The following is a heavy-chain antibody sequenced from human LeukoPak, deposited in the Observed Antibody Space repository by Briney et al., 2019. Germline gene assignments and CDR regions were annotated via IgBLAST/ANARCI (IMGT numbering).Heavy chain of an antibody. CDR3: ASGLDLYPRYSDGKNWLDP. CDR2: INPNSGAT. J-gene: IGHJ5*02. D-gene: IGHD5-18*01. V-gene: IGHV1-2*02. CDR1: GYTFSGSY. Sequence: PEASVKVSCKASGYTFSGSYIHCVRQAPGQGLEWMGWINPNSGATNYAQKIQGRVSMTRDTSISTAYMDLSRLRSDDTAVYYCASGLDLYPRYSDGKNWLDPWGQGTLVTVSS.